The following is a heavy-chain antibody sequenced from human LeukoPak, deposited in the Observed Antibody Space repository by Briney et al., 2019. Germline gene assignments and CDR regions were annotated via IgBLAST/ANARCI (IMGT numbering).Heavy chain of an antibody. CDR3: AKETNFWSGYYNHFDY. CDR2: ISGSGGST. V-gene: IGHV3-23*01. D-gene: IGHD3-3*01. J-gene: IGHJ4*02. Sequence: GGSLRLSCAASGFTFSNYAMSWVRQAPGKGLEWVSAISGSGGSTKYADSVKGRFTISRDNSKNTLHLQMNSLRAEDTAVYYCAKETNFWSGYYNHFDYWGQGTLVTVSS. CDR1: GFTFSNYA.